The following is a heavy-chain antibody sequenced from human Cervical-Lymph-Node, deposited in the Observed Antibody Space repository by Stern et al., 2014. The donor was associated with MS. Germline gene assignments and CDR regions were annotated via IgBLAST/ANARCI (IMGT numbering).Heavy chain of an antibody. D-gene: IGHD2-8*01. CDR2: IIPMFGTP. CDR1: GGTFSSYG. Sequence: QVQLVQSGAEVQKPGSSVKVSCKASGGTFSSYGISWGRQAPGQGLEWMGGIIPMFGTPNYAQKFQGRVKIIADESRSTSSMELSSLRSEDTAVYYCASIMDTPLASDYWGQGTLVTVSS. J-gene: IGHJ4*02. CDR3: ASIMDTPLASDY. V-gene: IGHV1-69*01.